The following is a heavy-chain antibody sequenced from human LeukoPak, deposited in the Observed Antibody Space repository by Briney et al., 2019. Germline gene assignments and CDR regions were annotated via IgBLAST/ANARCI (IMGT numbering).Heavy chain of an antibody. V-gene: IGHV3-30*02. CDR1: GFTFSPYG. Sequence: PGGSLRLSCAVSGFTFSPYGMHWFRQAPGKGLEWVAFIRYDATNKYYTDSVKGRFTISRDNSNNTLYLQMDSLRAEDTAVYYCARNYYDSSGYQEATFWGQGTLVTVSS. D-gene: IGHD3-22*01. CDR3: ARNYYDSSGYQEATF. J-gene: IGHJ4*02. CDR2: IRYDATNK.